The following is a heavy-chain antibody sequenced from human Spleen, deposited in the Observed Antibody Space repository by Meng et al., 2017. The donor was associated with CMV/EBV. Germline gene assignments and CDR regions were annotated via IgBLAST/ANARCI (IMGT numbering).Heavy chain of an antibody. J-gene: IGHJ6*02. CDR3: ARLDSSYYYYYYGMDV. CDR1: GFTFSSYW. V-gene: IGHV3-7*01. D-gene: IGHD2-15*01. Sequence: LSLTCAASGFTFSSYWMSWVRQAPGKGLEWVANIKQDGSEKYYVDSVKSRFTISRDNAKNSLYLQMNSLRAEDTAVYYCARLDSSYYYYYYGMDVWGQGTTVTVSS. CDR2: IKQDGSEK.